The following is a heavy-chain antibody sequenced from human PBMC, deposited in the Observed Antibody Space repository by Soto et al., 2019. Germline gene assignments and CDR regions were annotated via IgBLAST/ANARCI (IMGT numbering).Heavy chain of an antibody. CDR1: GGSFSGYY. V-gene: IGHV4-34*01. CDR3: ARGAPHFDY. J-gene: IGHJ4*02. CDR2: INHSGST. Sequence: SETLSLTCAVYGGSFSGYYWSWIRQPPGKGLEWIGEINHSGSTNYNPSLKSRVTISVDTSKNQFSLKLSSVTAADTAVYYYARGAPHFDYWGQGTLVTVSS.